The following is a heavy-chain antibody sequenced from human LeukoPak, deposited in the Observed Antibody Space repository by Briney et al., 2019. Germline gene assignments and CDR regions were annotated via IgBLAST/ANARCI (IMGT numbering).Heavy chain of an antibody. CDR1: GFIFSDYW. D-gene: IGHD3-22*01. Sequence: SGGSLRLSCAASGFIFSDYWMTWVRQAPGKGLEWVSAISSSASSRPYADSVKGRFTISRDNAKNTLYLQMNSLRAEDTAVYYCAREGDSSGYGRGYYYYMDVWGKGTTVTVSS. J-gene: IGHJ6*03. CDR3: AREGDSSGYGRGYYYYMDV. CDR2: ISSSASSR. V-gene: IGHV3-74*01.